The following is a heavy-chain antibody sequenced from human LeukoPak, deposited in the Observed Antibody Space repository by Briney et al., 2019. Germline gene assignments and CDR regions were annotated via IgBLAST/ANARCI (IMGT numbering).Heavy chain of an antibody. CDR2: TYYRSTWYN. CDR3: ATSTPAVAGTFGSDY. V-gene: IGHV6-1*01. J-gene: IGHJ4*02. Sequence: SQTLSLTCALSGDSVSSNSVTWNWIRQSPSRGLEWLGRTYYRSTWYNDYAVSVRGRITVNPDTSKNQFSLHLNSVTPEDTAVYYCATSTPAVAGTFGSDYWGQGTLVTVSS. CDR1: GDSVSSNSVT. D-gene: IGHD6-19*01.